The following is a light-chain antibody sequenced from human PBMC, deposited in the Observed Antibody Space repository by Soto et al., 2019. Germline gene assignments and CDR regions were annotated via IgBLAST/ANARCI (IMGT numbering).Light chain of an antibody. CDR3: GTWDSSLSAGCYV. J-gene: IGLJ1*01. CDR1: SSNIGNNY. Sequence: QSVLTQPPSVSAAPGQKVTISCSGSSSNIGNNYVSWYQQLPGTAPKLLIYDNNKRPSGIPDRFSVSKSGTSATLGITGLQTGDEADYYCGTWDSSLSAGCYVFGTGTKLTVL. CDR2: DNN. V-gene: IGLV1-51*01.